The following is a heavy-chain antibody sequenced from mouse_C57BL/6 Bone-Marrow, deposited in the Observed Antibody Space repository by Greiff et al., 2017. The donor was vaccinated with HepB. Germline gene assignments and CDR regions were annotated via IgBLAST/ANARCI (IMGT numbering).Heavy chain of an antibody. CDR1: GYTFTSYG. V-gene: IGHV1-81*01. CDR2: IYPRSGNT. J-gene: IGHJ3*01. CDR3: ARGGSNYLGAY. D-gene: IGHD2-5*01. Sequence: QVQLQQSGAELARPGASVKLSCKASGYTFTSYGISWVKQRTGQGLEWIGEIYPRSGNTYYNEKVKGKATLTADKSSSTAYMELRSLTSEDSAVYFCARGGSNYLGAYWGQGTLVTVSA.